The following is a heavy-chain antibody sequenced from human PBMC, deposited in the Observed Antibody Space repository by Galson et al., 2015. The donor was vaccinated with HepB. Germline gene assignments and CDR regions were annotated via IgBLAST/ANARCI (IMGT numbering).Heavy chain of an antibody. Sequence: SVKVSCKASGYTFTSYGISWVRQAPGQGLEWMGWISAYNGNTNYAQKLQGRVTMTTDTSTSTAYMELRSLRSDDTAVYYCARRGDSSSWYSGYYYYYYMDVWGKGTTVTVSS. D-gene: IGHD6-13*01. CDR1: GYTFTSYG. CDR2: ISAYNGNT. J-gene: IGHJ6*03. V-gene: IGHV1-18*01. CDR3: ARRGDSSSWYSGYYYYYYMDV.